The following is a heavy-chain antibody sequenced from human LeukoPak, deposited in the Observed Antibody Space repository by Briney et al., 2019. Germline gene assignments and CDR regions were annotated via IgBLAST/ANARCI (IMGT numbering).Heavy chain of an antibody. D-gene: IGHD2-2*01. V-gene: IGHV4-4*09. CDR2: IYTSGST. Sequence: SETLSLTCTVSGGSISSYYWSWIRQPPGKGLEWIGYIYTSGSTNYNPSLKSRVTISVDTSKNQFSLKLSSVTAADTAVYYCARGAVVAGDLDYWGQGTLVTVSS. CDR3: ARGAVVAGDLDY. CDR1: GGSISSYY. J-gene: IGHJ4*02.